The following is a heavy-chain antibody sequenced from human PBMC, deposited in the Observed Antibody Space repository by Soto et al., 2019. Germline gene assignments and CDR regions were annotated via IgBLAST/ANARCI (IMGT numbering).Heavy chain of an antibody. D-gene: IGHD5-18*01. CDR2: ISSSSSYI. CDR3: ARDLRGYSYGYYYYGMDV. J-gene: IGHJ6*02. Sequence: GGALRLSRAAPGFTLRSYSQNWVPPGPGEGGEWVSSISSSSSYIYYADSVKGRFTISRDNAKNSLYLQMNSLRAEDTAVYYCARDLRGYSYGYYYYGMDVWGQGTTVTVSS. V-gene: IGHV3-21*01. CDR1: GFTLRSYS.